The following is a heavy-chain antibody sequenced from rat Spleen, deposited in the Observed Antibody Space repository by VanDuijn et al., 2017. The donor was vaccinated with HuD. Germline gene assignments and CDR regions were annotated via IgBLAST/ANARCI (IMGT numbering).Heavy chain of an antibody. V-gene: IGHV2-77*01. D-gene: IGHD1-11*01. CDR1: GFSLTSYG. J-gene: IGHJ1*01. CDR2: IWGDGNT. Sequence: QVQMKETGPGLVQTTQTLSVTCTVSGFSLTSYGVHWVRQAPGKGLEWMGVIWGDGNTNYNSALKYRLSISRNTSKSQVFLTMNSLQTDDTAVYYCAELTSDFWGPGTMVTVSS. CDR3: AELTSDF.